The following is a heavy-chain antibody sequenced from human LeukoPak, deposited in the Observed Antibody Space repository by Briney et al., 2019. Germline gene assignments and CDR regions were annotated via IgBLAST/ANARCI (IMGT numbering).Heavy chain of an antibody. J-gene: IGHJ4*02. CDR2: IYYSGST. CDR1: GGSISSYY. CDR3: ARTSGSYSDY. Sequence: SETLSLTCTVSGGSISSYYWSWIRQPPGKGLEWIGYIYYSGSTNYNPSLKSRVTISVDTSKNQFSLKLSSVTAADTAVYYCARTSGSYSDYWGQGTLVTVSS. D-gene: IGHD1-26*01. V-gene: IGHV4-59*01.